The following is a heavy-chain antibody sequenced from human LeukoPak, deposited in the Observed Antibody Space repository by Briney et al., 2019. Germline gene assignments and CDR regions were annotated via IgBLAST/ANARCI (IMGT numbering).Heavy chain of an antibody. CDR1: GGTFSSYA. J-gene: IGHJ6*03. CDR3: AREIRGYSYVEGDYYYYMDV. Sequence: ASVKVSCKASGGTFSSYAISWVRQAPGQGLEWMGGIIPIFGTANYAQKFQGRVTITTDESTSTAYMELSSLRSEDTAVYYCAREIRGYSYVEGDYYYYMDVWGKGTTVTVSS. D-gene: IGHD5-18*01. CDR2: IIPIFGTA. V-gene: IGHV1-69*05.